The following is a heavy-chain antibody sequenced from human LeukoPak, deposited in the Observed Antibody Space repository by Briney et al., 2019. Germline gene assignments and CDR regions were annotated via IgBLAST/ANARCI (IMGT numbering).Heavy chain of an antibody. D-gene: IGHD3-10*01. Sequence: SETLSLTCTVSGGSISSYYWRWIRQPPGKGLEWIVYIYYSGSTNYNPSLKSRVTISVDTSKNQFSLKLSSVTAADTAVYYCARETSTYYYGSGKNYMDVWGKGTTVTVSS. J-gene: IGHJ6*03. CDR2: IYYSGST. CDR1: GGSISSYY. CDR3: ARETSTYYYGSGKNYMDV. V-gene: IGHV4-59*01.